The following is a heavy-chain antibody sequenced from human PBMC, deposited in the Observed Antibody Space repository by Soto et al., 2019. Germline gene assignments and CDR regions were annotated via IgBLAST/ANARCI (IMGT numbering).Heavy chain of an antibody. D-gene: IGHD2-2*01. V-gene: IGHV4-34*01. CDR2: INHSGST. J-gene: IGHJ6*03. CDR1: GGSFSGYY. CDR3: ARKGGGYCSSTSCYLPYYYYYYMDV. Sequence: QVQLQQWGAGLLKPSETLSLTCAVYGGSFSGYYWSWIRQPPGKGLEWIGEINHSGSTNYNPSLKSRVTISVDTSKNHFSLKLSSVTAADTAVYYCARKGGGYCSSTSCYLPYYYYYYMDVWGKGTTVTVSS.